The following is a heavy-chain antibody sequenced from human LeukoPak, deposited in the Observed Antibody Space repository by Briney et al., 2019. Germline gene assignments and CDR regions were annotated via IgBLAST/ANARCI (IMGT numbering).Heavy chain of an antibody. V-gene: IGHV1-46*01. J-gene: IGHJ3*02. CDR3: ARDSRYYGSGSYLVDAFDI. CDR1: GYTFTSYY. Sequence: ASVKVSCKASGYTFTSYYMHWVRQAPGQGLEWMGIINPSGGSTSYAQKFQGRVTMTRDTSTSTVYMELSSLRSDDTAVYYCARDSRYYGSGSYLVDAFDIWGQGTMVTVSS. CDR2: INPSGGST. D-gene: IGHD3-10*01.